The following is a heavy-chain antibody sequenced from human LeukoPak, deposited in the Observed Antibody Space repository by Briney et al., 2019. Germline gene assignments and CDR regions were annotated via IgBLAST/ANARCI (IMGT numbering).Heavy chain of an antibody. Sequence: PGGSLRLSCAASGFTFGSYAMSWVRQAPGKGLDWVSAIRGSGGSTHYADSVKGRFTISRDKSKNTLYLQMNSLRAEDTAVYYCVKQGESYGDSVVDYWGQGTLVTVSS. CDR1: GFTFGSYA. CDR2: IRGSGGST. J-gene: IGHJ4*02. CDR3: VKQGESYGDSVVDY. V-gene: IGHV3-23*01. D-gene: IGHD4-17*01.